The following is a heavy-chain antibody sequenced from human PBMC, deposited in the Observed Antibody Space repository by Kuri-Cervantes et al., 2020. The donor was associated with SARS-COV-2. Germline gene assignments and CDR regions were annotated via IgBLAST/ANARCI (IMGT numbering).Heavy chain of an antibody. D-gene: IGHD1-26*01. J-gene: IGHJ4*02. CDR2: IYSGGSST. CDR1: GFIVSSSYA. CDR3: AKDRGALDY. Sequence: GESLKISCAASGFIVSSSYAMSWVRQAPGKGLEWVSVIYSGGSSTYYADSVKGRFTISRDNSKNTLYLQMNSLRAEDTAVYYCAKDRGALDYWGQGTLVTVSS. V-gene: IGHV3-23*03.